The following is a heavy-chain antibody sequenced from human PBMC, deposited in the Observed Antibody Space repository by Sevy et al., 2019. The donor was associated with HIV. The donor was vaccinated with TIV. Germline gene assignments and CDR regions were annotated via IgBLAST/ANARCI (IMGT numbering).Heavy chain of an antibody. CDR2: MYHRGTT. D-gene: IGHD6-25*01. J-gene: IGHJ4*02. V-gene: IGHV4-4*02. Sequence: SETLSLSCTVSGDSIISSRWWSWFRQSRGKGLEWIGDMYHRGTTNYSPSLKNRVIMSVDKSKNQFSLKLTSVTAADTAVYYCAAAAGTDILGYYFDSWVQGIPVTVSS. CDR3: AAAAGTDILGYYFDS. CDR1: GDSIISSRW.